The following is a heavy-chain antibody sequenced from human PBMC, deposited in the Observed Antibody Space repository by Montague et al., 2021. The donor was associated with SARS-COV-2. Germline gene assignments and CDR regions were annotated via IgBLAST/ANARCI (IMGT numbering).Heavy chain of an antibody. V-gene: IGHV2-5*02. CDR2: IYWDEDK. D-gene: IGHD3-16*02. Sequence: PALVKPTQTLTLTCTVSGFSLTSSGESVGWIRQPPGKALEWLALIYWDEDKRYSPSLKNRLVVTNDSAKNQVVLTVINMDPADTGTYYCAHISKLARVRWFDPWGQGTLVTVSS. CDR3: AHISKLARVRWFDP. CDR1: GFSLTSSGES. J-gene: IGHJ5*02.